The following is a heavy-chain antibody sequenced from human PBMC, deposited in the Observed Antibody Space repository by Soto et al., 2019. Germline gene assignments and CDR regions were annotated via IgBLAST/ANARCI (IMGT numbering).Heavy chain of an antibody. CDR1: GLTFDDYA. Sequence: RLSCAASGLTFDDYAMHWVRQAPGKGLEWVSGISWNSGSIGYADSVKGRFTISRDNAKNSLYLQMNSLRAEDTALYYXXXXXXXXXXXXXXXPXGMXVXXXGTTVTVSS. CDR3: XXXXXXXXXXXXXXPXGMXV. V-gene: IGHV3-9*01. J-gene: IGHJ6*01. CDR2: ISWNSGSI.